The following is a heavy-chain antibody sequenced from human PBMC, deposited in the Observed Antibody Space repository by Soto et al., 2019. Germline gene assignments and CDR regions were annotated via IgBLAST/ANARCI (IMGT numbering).Heavy chain of an antibody. D-gene: IGHD6-6*01. Sequence: GGSLRLSCAASGFTFSSYAMRWVRQAPGKGLEWVAVISYDGSNKYYADSVKGRFTISRDNSKNTLYLQMNSLRAEDTAVYYCARPSSSSDYYYYYYGMDVWGQGTLVTVSS. CDR2: ISYDGSNK. V-gene: IGHV3-30-3*01. J-gene: IGHJ6*02. CDR3: ARPSSSSDYYYYYYGMDV. CDR1: GFTFSSYA.